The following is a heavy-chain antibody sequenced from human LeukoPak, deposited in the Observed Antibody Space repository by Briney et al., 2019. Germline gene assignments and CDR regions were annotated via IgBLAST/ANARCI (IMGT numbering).Heavy chain of an antibody. CDR3: ARQEYCSGGSCYTWFDP. CDR1: GYSINNYW. Sequence: PGESLQISCKGSGYSINNYWIGWVRQMPGKGLEWMGIIYPADSDIRYSPSFQGQVTISADKSISTAYLQWSSLKASDTAIYYCARQEYCSGGSCYTWFDPWGQGTLVIVSS. V-gene: IGHV5-51*01. J-gene: IGHJ5*02. CDR2: IYPADSDI. D-gene: IGHD2-15*01.